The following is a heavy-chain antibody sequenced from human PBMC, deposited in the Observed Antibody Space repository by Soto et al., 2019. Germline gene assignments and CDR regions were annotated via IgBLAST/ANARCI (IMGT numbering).Heavy chain of an antibody. Sequence: SETLSLTCTVSGGSSSSGDYYWIWIRQPPGKGLEWIGYIYYSGSTYYNPSLKSRVTISVDTSKNQFSLKLSSVTAADTAVYYCARESSYMDYWGQGTLVTVSS. CDR2: IYYSGST. V-gene: IGHV4-30-4*01. D-gene: IGHD1-20*01. J-gene: IGHJ4*02. CDR3: ARESSYMDY. CDR1: GGSSSSGDYY.